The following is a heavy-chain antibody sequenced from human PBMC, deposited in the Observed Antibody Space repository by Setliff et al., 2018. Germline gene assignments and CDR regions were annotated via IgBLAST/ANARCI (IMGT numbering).Heavy chain of an antibody. V-gene: IGHV4-59*11. J-gene: IGHJ4*02. Sequence: SETLSLTCTVSGGSISSHYWSWIRQPPGKGLEWIGSIYYSGSTNYNPSLKSRVTISVDTSKNQVSLKLSSVTAADTAVYYCARHGGYSSGYYGYWGQGTLVTVSS. CDR3: ARHGGYSSGYYGY. CDR2: IYYSGST. CDR1: GGSISSHY. D-gene: IGHD6-19*01.